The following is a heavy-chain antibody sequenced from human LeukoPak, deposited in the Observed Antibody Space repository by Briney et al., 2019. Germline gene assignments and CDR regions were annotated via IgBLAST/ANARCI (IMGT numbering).Heavy chain of an antibody. V-gene: IGHV1-8*01. CDR1: GYTFTSYD. CDR3: ATTFTFGGVIVKDY. CDR2: MNPNXXNT. Sequence: ASVKVSCKASGYTFTSYDINWVXQATGQGLXWXXWMNPNXXNTXXAQKFQGRVTMTRNTSISTAYMELSSLRSEDTAVYYCATTFTFGGVIVKDYWGQGTLVTVSS. D-gene: IGHD3-16*02. J-gene: IGHJ4*02.